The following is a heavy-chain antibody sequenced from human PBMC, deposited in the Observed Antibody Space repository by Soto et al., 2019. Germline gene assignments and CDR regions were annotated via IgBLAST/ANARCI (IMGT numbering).Heavy chain of an antibody. D-gene: IGHD5-12*01. CDR3: ARGSRGYSGYDLSY. J-gene: IGHJ4*02. V-gene: IGHV1-69*02. CDR2: IIPILGIA. CDR1: GGTFSSYT. Sequence: ASVKVSCKASGGTFSSYTISWVRQAPGQGLEWMGRIIPILGIANYAQKFQGRVTITADKSTSTAYMELSSLRSEDTAVYYCARGSRGYSGYDLSYWGQGTLVTVSS.